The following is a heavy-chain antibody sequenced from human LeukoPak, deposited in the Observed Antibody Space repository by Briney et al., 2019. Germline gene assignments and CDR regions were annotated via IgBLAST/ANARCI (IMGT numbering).Heavy chain of an antibody. Sequence: PGGSLRLSCAASGFTFSSYSMNWVRQAPGKGLEWVSSISSSSSDIYYADSLKGGFTISRDNAKNTLYLQMNSLRAKDTAVYYCEELGFTMIGGVWGKGTTVTISS. CDR3: EELGFTMIGGV. V-gene: IGHV3-21*01. D-gene: IGHD3-10*02. CDR2: ISSSSSDI. J-gene: IGHJ6*04. CDR1: GFTFSSYS.